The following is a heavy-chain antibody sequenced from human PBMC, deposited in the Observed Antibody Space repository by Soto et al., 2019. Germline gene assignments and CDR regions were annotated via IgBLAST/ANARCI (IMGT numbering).Heavy chain of an antibody. CDR1: GLSISSDNW. Sequence: QVQLQESGPGLVRPSGTVSLTCVVSGLSISSDNWWSWVRQPPGKGLEWIGEIHHSGSTNYNPSLKSRVTMSVVPSKDLFSLTLNSVTAADTAFYYCARDQGSHPGDWGQGTLVSVTS. D-gene: IGHD6-13*01. J-gene: IGHJ4*02. CDR3: ARDQGSHPGD. CDR2: IHHSGST. V-gene: IGHV4-4*02.